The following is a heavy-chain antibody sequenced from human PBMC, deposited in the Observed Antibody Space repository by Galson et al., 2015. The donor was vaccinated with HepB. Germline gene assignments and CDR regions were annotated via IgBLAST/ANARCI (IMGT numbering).Heavy chain of an antibody. V-gene: IGHV1-18*01. J-gene: IGHJ4*02. CDR1: GYTFPSYG. Sequence: SVKVSCKASGYTFPSYGFSWVRRAPGQGLEWMGWISAYNGNTNYAQKFQGRLTMTTDTSTSTAYMELRSLRSDDTAMYYCARDPMDSTGYYGLYYFDYWGQGTLVTVSS. D-gene: IGHD3-22*01. CDR2: ISAYNGNT. CDR3: ARDPMDSTGYYGLYYFDY.